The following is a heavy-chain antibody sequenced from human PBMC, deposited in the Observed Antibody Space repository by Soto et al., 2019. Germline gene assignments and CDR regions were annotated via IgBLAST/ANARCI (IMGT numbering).Heavy chain of an antibody. CDR3: AKDAVSRDGVWLAHD. Sequence: GGSLTLSCAASGFTFSTSAMIRSRQFPGKGLQWVSGLYGSGGGIHYAESVKDRFTISRDNAAYAVYLQMNNLRVEDSAIYYCAKDAVSRDGVWLAHDWGQGTVVTVSS. CDR1: GFTFSTSA. CDR2: LYGSGGGI. V-gene: IGHV3-23*01. J-gene: IGHJ4*02. D-gene: IGHD5-12*01.